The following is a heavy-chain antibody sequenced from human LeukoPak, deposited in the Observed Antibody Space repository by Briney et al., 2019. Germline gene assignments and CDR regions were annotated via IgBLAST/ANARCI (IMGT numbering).Heavy chain of an antibody. J-gene: IGHJ5*02. CDR1: GYTFTGYY. V-gene: IGHV1-2*02. CDR2: INPNSGGT. Sequence: ASVKVSCKASGYTFTGYYMHWVRQAPGQGLEWMGWINPNSGGTNYAQKFQGRVTMTRDTSISTAYMELSRLRSDDTAVYYCARDMGITMIVVVITRASWFDPWGQGTLVTVSS. CDR3: ARDMGITMIVVVITRASWFDP. D-gene: IGHD3-22*01.